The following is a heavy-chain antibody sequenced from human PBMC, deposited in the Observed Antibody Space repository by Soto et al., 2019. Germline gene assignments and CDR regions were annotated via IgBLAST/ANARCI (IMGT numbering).Heavy chain of an antibody. J-gene: IGHJ5*02. Sequence: SETLSLTCTVSGGSISSYYWSWIRQPPGKGLEWIGYIYYSGSTNYNPSIKSRITISVDTSKNQFSLKLSSVTAADTAVYYCARAMVRGVILNWFDPWGQGTLVTVSS. CDR2: IYYSGST. V-gene: IGHV4-59*01. CDR1: GGSISSYY. CDR3: ARAMVRGVILNWFDP. D-gene: IGHD3-10*01.